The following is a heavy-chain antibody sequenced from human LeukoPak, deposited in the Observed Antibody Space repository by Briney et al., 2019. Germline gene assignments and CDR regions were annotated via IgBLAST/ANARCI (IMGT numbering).Heavy chain of an antibody. V-gene: IGHV3-43D*04. Sequence: QAGGSLRLSCAASGFTFDDYAMHWVRQAPGKGLEWVSLINWGGGSTYYADSVKGRFTISRDNSKNSLYLQMNSLRAEDTALYYCTATRDKYAWGSYLSDHWGQGTLVTVSS. CDR2: INWGGGST. CDR1: GFTFDDYA. CDR3: TATRDKYAWGSYLSDH. D-gene: IGHD3-16*02. J-gene: IGHJ4*02.